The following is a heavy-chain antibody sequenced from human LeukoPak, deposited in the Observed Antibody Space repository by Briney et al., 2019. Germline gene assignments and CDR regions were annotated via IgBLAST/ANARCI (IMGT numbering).Heavy chain of an antibody. V-gene: IGHV1-69*13. CDR2: IIPIFGTA. Sequence: ASVKVSCKASGYTFTSYDINWVRQAPGQGLEWMGGIIPIFGTANYAQKFQGRVTITADESTSTAYMELSSLRSEDTAVYYCGGLRFSGFRYYYYGMDVWGQGTTVTVSS. CDR1: GYTFTSYD. CDR3: GGLRFSGFRYYYYGMDV. D-gene: IGHD5-12*01. J-gene: IGHJ6*02.